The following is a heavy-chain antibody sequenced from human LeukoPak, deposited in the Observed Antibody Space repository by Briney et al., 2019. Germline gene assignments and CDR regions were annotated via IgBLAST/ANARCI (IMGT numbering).Heavy chain of an antibody. CDR3: ARVASGWPYYYYYMDV. CDR2: IYHSGST. Sequence: SETLSLTCTVSGYSIRSGYYWGWIRQPPGKGLEWIGSIYHSGSTYYNPSLKSRVTISVDTSKNQFSLKLSSVTAADTAVYYCARVASGWPYYYYYMDVWGKGTTVTVSS. V-gene: IGHV4-38-2*02. J-gene: IGHJ6*03. D-gene: IGHD6-19*01. CDR1: GYSIRSGYY.